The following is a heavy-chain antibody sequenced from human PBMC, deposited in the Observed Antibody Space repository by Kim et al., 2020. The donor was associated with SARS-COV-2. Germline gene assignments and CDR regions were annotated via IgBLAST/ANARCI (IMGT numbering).Heavy chain of an antibody. CDR3: AGDLAYKFDY. V-gene: IGHV3-21*01. Sequence: GGSLRLSCAASGFSFSTYSMNWVRQAPGKGMEWVSIISSSSHYIRYADSVKGRFTISRDNAKNSLFLQMDSLRAEDTAVYYCAGDLAYKFDYWGQGTMVT. D-gene: IGHD4-17*01. CDR1: GFSFSTYS. J-gene: IGHJ4*02. CDR2: ISSSSHYI.